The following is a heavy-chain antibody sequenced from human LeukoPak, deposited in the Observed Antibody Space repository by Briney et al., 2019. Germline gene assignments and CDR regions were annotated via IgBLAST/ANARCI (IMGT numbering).Heavy chain of an antibody. V-gene: IGHV4-34*01. CDR3: ARRLASSSDTFDY. D-gene: IGHD4-17*01. Sequence: SETLSLTCAVYGGSFSGYYWSWIRQPPGKGLEWIGEINHSGSTYYNPSLKSRVTISVDTSKNHFSLNLSSVTAADTAVYYCARRLASSSDTFDYWGQGTLVTVSS. J-gene: IGHJ4*02. CDR1: GGSFSGYY. CDR2: INHSGST.